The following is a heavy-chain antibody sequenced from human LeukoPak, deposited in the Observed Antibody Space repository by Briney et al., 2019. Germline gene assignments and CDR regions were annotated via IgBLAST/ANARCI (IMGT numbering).Heavy chain of an antibody. Sequence: PGGSLRLSCAASGFTFSSYEMNWVRQAPGKGLEWVSYISSSGSTIYYADSVKGRFTISRDNAKNSLYLQMNSLRAEDTALYYCARGGSYGGYHSYWGQGTLVTVSS. CDR2: ISSSGSTI. V-gene: IGHV3-48*03. CDR1: GFTFSSYE. CDR3: ARGGSYGGYHSY. D-gene: IGHD4-23*01. J-gene: IGHJ4*02.